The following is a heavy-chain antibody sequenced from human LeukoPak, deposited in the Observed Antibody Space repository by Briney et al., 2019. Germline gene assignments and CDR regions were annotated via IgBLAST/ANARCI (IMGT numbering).Heavy chain of an antibody. J-gene: IGHJ6*02. CDR2: IYYSGST. D-gene: IGHD4-17*01. V-gene: IGHV4-30-4*01. CDR3: ARDRRDYGGYNRRGMDV. Sequence: PSETLSLTCTVSGGSISSGDYYWSWIRQPPGKGLEWIGYIYYSGSTYYNPSLKSRVTISVDTSKNQFSLKLSSVTAADTAVYYCARDRRDYGGYNRRGMDVWGQGTTVTVSS. CDR1: GGSISSGDYY.